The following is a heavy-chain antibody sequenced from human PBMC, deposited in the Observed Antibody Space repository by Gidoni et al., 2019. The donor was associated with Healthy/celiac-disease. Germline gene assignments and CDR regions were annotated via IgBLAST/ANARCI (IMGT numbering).Heavy chain of an antibody. D-gene: IGHD3-9*01. V-gene: IGHV4-38-2*02. J-gene: IGHJ6*02. CDR1: GYSISSGYY. CDR3: ARDGLRYFDWFEYYYGMDV. Sequence: QVQLQESGPGLVKHSETLSLTCTVSGYSISSGYYWGWIRQPPGKGLEWIGSIYHSGLTYYNPSLKSRVTISVDTSKNQFSLKLSSVTAADTAVYYCARDGLRYFDWFEYYYGMDVWGQGTTVTVSS. CDR2: IYHSGLT.